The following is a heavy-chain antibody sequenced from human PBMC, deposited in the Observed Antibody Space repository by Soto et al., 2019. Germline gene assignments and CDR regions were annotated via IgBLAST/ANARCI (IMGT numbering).Heavy chain of an antibody. Sequence: QVQLVESGGGVVQPGRSLRLSCAASGFTFSSYGMHWVRQAPGKGLEGVAVIWYDGSNKYYANSVKGRFTISRDNSKNTLYLQMNSLRAEKTAVYYCARVPYSSSYYFDCWCQGTLVAVSS. CDR1: GFTFSSYG. CDR3: ARVPYSSSYYFDC. D-gene: IGHD6-6*01. CDR2: IWYDGSNK. V-gene: IGHV3-33*01. J-gene: IGHJ4*02.